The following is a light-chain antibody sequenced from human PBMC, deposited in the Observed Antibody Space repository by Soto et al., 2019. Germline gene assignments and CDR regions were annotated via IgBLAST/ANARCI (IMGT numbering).Light chain of an antibody. V-gene: IGLV1-51*01. Sequence: QSVLTQPPSVSAAPGQKVTISCSGSSSNIGNNNVFWYQQLPGTAPKLLIYDSNKRPSGIPDRFSGSKSGTSATLGITGLQTGDEADYYCGAWDDSLSAVVFGGGTKLTVL. J-gene: IGLJ3*02. CDR1: SSNIGNNN. CDR2: DSN. CDR3: GAWDDSLSAVV.